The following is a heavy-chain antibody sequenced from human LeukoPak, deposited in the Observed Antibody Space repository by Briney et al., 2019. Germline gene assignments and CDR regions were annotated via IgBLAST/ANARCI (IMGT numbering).Heavy chain of an antibody. CDR3: AKDLNYAFDY. CDR1: GFAFRSYA. V-gene: IGHV3-23*01. Sequence: PGGSLRLSCAASGFAFRSYAMSWVRQAPGKGLEWVSAPSGSGDKTFYADSVKGRFTISRDNAKNTLYLQMRSLMTEDTAVYYCAKDLNYAFDYWGQGTLVTVSS. CDR2: PSGSGDKT. D-gene: IGHD2-2*01. J-gene: IGHJ4*02.